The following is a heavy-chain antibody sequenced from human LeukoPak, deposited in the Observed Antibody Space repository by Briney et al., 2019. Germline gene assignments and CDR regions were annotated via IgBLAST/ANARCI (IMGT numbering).Heavy chain of an antibody. J-gene: IGHJ4*01. CDR3: ATHDEGSYIEI. D-gene: IGHD3-10*01. Sequence: SETLSPTSTVSGGSVRSSRPYWGWIRQSPGKGLEWIGSVYYVGNAYYRPSLLSRATITIDTSKTHISLRLTSVTATDTGIYYCATHDEGSYIEIWGQGALVTVSS. CDR1: GGSVRSSRPY. CDR2: VYYVGNA. V-gene: IGHV4-39*02.